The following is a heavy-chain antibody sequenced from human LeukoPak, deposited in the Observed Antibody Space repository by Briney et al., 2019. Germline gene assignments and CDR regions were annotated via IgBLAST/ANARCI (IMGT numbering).Heavy chain of an antibody. V-gene: IGHV1-3*03. D-gene: IGHD3-16*01. CDR1: GYTFTSYA. J-gene: IGHJ4*02. CDR2: INAGNGNT. Sequence: ASVKVSCKASGYTFTSYAMHWVRQAPGQRLEWMGWINAGNGNTKYSQEFQGRVTITRDTSASTAYMELSSLRSEDMAVYYCARDRGDYGEHTYYFDYWGQGTLVTVSS. CDR3: ARDRGDYGEHTYYFDY.